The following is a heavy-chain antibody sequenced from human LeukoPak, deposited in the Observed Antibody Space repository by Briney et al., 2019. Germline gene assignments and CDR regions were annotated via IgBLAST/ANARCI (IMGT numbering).Heavy chain of an antibody. CDR3: ARDRASGDYAFDL. CDR1: GFIFSDYD. J-gene: IGHJ4*02. Sequence: GGSLRLSCAASGFIFSDYDMSWIRQAPGKGLEWISYISPTTGYKNSADSVKGRFTISRDTAKNSVYLQLNSLRPDDTAVYYCARDRASGDYAFDLWGQGTLVTVSP. D-gene: IGHD4-17*01. V-gene: IGHV3-11*06. CDR2: ISPTTGYK.